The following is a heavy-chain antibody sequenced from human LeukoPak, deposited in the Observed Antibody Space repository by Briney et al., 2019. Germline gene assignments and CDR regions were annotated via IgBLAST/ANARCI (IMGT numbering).Heavy chain of an antibody. CDR2: ISYDGSNK. J-gene: IGHJ6*02. V-gene: IGHV3-30-3*01. CDR1: GFTFSSYT. Sequence: GGSLRLSCAASGFTFSSYTMHWVRQAPGKGLKWVAVISYDGSNKYYADSVKGRFTISRDNSKNTLYLQMNSLRAEDTAVYYCARESYYYGMDVWGQGTTVTVSS. CDR3: ARESYYYGMDV.